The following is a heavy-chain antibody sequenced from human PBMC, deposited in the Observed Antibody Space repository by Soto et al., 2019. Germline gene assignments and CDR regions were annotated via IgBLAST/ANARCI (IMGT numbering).Heavy chain of an antibody. J-gene: IGHJ5*02. Sequence: QVHLQESAPGLVKSAETLSLTCSVSGDSVKRVGYYWTWIRQPPGKVFEWLGTIYTTGTSRFKASLRGRRTLSAVSCTNEFFVALPAVTVADRAVYFCGGAVSSGWNPTRVDHWGHGSL. CDR3: GGAVSSGWNPTRVDH. CDR1: GDSVKRVGYY. D-gene: IGHD6-13*01. V-gene: IGHV4-31*03. CDR2: IYTTGTS.